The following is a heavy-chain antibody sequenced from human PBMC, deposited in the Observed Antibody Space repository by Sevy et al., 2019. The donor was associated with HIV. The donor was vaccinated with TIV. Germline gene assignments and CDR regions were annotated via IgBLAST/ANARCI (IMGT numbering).Heavy chain of an antibody. Sequence: SQTLSLTCTVSGDSISSYYWSWIRQPPGKGLEWIGYIYYSGSTNYNPSLKSRVTISVDTSKNQFSLKLSSVTAADTAVYYCARGGGIAEGTFDPWGQGTLVTVSS. CDR3: ARGGGIAEGTFDP. V-gene: IGHV4-59*01. J-gene: IGHJ5*02. CDR1: GDSISSYY. D-gene: IGHD6-13*01. CDR2: IYYSGST.